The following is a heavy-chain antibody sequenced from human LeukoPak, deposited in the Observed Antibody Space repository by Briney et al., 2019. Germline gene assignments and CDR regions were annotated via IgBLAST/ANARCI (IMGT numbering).Heavy chain of an antibody. CDR3: ARRTNINWAMVDPFDY. D-gene: IGHD7-27*01. CDR2: IYYSGST. CDR1: GGSISSSSYY. Sequence: SETLSLTCTVSGGSISSSSYYWGWIRQPPGKGLEWIGSIYYSGSTYYNPSLKSRVTISVDTSKNQFSLKLSSVTAADTAVYYCARRTNINWAMVDPFDYWGQGTLVTVSS. V-gene: IGHV4-39*01. J-gene: IGHJ4*02.